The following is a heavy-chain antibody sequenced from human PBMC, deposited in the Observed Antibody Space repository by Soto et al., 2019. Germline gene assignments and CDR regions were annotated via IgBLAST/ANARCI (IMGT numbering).Heavy chain of an antibody. CDR2: ISGGGDRT. Sequence: EVELLESGGGLVQPGGSLRLSCVGSGFTFINYAMNWVRQTPGKGLEWVSGISGGGDRTFDADSVKGRFTISRDNSKXXXXXXXXXXXXXXXXXXXXXXXVLGSTSRPDWWYFDLWGRGTLVTVSS. J-gene: IGHJ2*01. CDR1: GFTFINYA. V-gene: IGHV3-23*01. D-gene: IGHD2-2*01. CDR3: XXXVLGSTSRPDWWYFDL.